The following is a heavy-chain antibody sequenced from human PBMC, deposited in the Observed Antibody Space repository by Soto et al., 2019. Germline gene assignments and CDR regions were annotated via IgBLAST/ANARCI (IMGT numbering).Heavy chain of an antibody. D-gene: IGHD1-26*01. J-gene: IGHJ5*02. V-gene: IGHV3-30*03. CDR3: ARVSNCASPNCLMGALDP. CDR1: GFTFSSFG. CDR2: ISNDGSSK. Sequence: GGSLRLSCAASGFTFSSFGVNWVRQAPGKGLEWVAVISNDGSSKYYGDSVKGRFTISRDNSKNTLYLQMNSLRPEDTALYYCARVSNCASPNCLMGALDPWGQGTLVTVSS.